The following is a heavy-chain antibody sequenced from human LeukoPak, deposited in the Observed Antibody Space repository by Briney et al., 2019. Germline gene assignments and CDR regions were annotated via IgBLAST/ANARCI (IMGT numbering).Heavy chain of an antibody. CDR2: MYYSGST. D-gene: IGHD3-22*01. J-gene: IGHJ4*02. V-gene: IGHV4-39*07. Sequence: PSETLSLTCTVSGGSISSSTYYWGWIRQPPGRGLEWIGSMYYSGSTYYNPSLKSRATISVDMSKNQFSLKLRSVTAADTAVYYCARDLVTTAEFDYWGQGTLVTVSS. CDR3: ARDLVTTAEFDY. CDR1: GGSISSSTYY.